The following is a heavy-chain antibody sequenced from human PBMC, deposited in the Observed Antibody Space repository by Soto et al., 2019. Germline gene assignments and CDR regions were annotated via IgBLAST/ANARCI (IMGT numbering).Heavy chain of an antibody. CDR1: GGSINSGGYY. J-gene: IGHJ4*02. CDR3: ARYCSGSGTCYMSNFDY. Sequence: QVQLQESGPGLVKPSQTLSLTCTFSGGSINSGGYYWTWIRQHTGKGLEWIGYIYYTESTYYNPSLKSRVTISVDTSKNQFSLKLSSVTAADTAVYYCARYCSGSGTCYMSNFDYWGQGTLVTVSS. CDR2: IYYTEST. V-gene: IGHV4-31*03. D-gene: IGHD2-15*01.